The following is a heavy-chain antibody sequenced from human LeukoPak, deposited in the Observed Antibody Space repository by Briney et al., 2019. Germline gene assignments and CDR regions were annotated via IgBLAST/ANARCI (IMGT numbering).Heavy chain of an antibody. V-gene: IGHV3-21*01. D-gene: IGHD6-19*01. Sequence: GGSLRLSCAASGFTFSSYSMNWVRQAPGKGLEWVSSISSSSSYIYYADSVKGRFTISRDNAKNSLYLQMNSLRAEDTAVYYCAFAELPLPRDCSGACAPFDYWGQGTLVTVSS. CDR2: ISSSSSYI. CDR3: AFAELPLPRDCSGACAPFDY. CDR1: GFTFSSYS. J-gene: IGHJ4*02.